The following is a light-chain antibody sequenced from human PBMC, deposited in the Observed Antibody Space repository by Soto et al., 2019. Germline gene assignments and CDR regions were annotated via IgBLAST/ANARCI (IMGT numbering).Light chain of an antibody. CDR3: QVYNRGPPIT. CDR1: QNMGTS. Sequence: IVVTQSPATLSVSPGERATLSCRTSQNMGTSLGWYQHKPGQAPRLLIYAASTRATGVPARFSGSGSGTEFTLTISSLQPEDFAVYYCQVYNRGPPITFGQGTRLEMK. V-gene: IGKV3-15*01. J-gene: IGKJ5*01. CDR2: AAS.